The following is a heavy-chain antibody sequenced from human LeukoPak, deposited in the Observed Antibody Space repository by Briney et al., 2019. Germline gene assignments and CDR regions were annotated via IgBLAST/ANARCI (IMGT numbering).Heavy chain of an antibody. D-gene: IGHD4-17*01. CDR3: ARQDGDYSEYFQH. CDR2: ISSSSSYI. CDR1: GFTFSDYY. V-gene: IGHV3-11*06. J-gene: IGHJ1*01. Sequence: GGSLRLSCAASGFTFSDYYMSWIRQAPGKGLEWVSSISSSSSYIYYADSVKGRFTISRDNAKNSLYLQMNSLRAEDTAVYYCARQDGDYSEYFQHWGQGTLVTVSS.